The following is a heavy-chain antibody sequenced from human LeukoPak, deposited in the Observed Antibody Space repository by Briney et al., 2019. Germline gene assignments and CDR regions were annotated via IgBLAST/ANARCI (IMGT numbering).Heavy chain of an antibody. CDR3: AKDLGRGSYYYY. V-gene: IGHV3-48*01. J-gene: IGHJ4*02. Sequence: GGSLRLSCAASGFTFSSYSMNWVRQAPGKGLEWVSYISSSSSTIYYADSVKGRFTISRDNSKNTLYLQMNSLRAEDTAVYYCAKDLGRGSYYYYWGQGTLVTVSS. CDR1: GFTFSSYS. CDR2: ISSSSSTI. D-gene: IGHD1-26*01.